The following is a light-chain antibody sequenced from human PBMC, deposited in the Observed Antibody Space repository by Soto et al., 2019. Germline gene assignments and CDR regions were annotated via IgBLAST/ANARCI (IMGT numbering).Light chain of an antibody. CDR3: LQHYSHPWT. CDR1: QGIRND. J-gene: IGKJ1*01. V-gene: IGKV1-17*01. Sequence: DIQMIQSPSSLSASVGDRVTITCRASQGIRNDLDWYQQKPGKAPKRLIYGRFSLQSGVPSRFSGSGSGTEFTLPISSLQPEDFAAYYCLQHYSHPWTFGQGTKVEIK. CDR2: GRF.